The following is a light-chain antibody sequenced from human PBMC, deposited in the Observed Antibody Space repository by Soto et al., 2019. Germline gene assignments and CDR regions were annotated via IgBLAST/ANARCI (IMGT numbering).Light chain of an antibody. Sequence: QSVLTQPPSVSGSPGQSVTISCTGTSNDVASNYRVSWYQQPPGTAPQLVIYGVTNRPSGVPDRFSGSRSGNTASLTISGLQAEDEADYYCSSYTSSCTYVFGTGTKVTVL. V-gene: IGLV2-18*02. CDR3: SSYTSSCTYV. J-gene: IGLJ1*01. CDR2: GVT. CDR1: SNDVASNYR.